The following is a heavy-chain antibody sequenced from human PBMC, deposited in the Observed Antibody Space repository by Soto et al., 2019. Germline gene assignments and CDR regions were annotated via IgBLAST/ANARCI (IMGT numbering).Heavy chain of an antibody. CDR3: ARSAPLYGMDV. CDR1: GFTFSSYE. CDR2: ISSSGSTI. J-gene: IGHJ6*02. Sequence: GSLRLSCAASGFTFSSYEMNWVRQAPGKGLEWVSYISSSGSTIYYADSVKGRFTISRDNAKNSLYLQMNSLRAEDTAVYYCARSAPLYGMDVWRQRTTVTVPS. V-gene: IGHV3-48*03.